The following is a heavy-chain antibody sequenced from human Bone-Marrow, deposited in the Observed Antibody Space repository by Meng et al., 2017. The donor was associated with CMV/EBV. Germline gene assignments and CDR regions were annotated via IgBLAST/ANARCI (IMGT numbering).Heavy chain of an antibody. CDR2: IIPIFGTA. CDR3: AREVKGYYDSSGYSFDY. V-gene: IGHV1-69*05. CDR1: GGTFSSYA. J-gene: IGHJ4*02. D-gene: IGHD3-22*01. Sequence: SVKVSCKASGGTFSSYAISWVRQAPGQGLEWMGGIIPIFGTANYAQKFQGRVTITTDESTSTAYMELSSLRSEDTAVYYCAREVKGYYDSSGYSFDYWGQGTLVTVSS.